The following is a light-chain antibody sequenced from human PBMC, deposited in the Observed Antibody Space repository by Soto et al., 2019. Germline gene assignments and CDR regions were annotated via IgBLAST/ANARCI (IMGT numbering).Light chain of an antibody. J-gene: IGKJ1*01. CDR2: WAS. Sequence: DIVMTQSPDSLAVSLGERATINCNSSQSVLYSSNSNNYLAWYQQKPGQPPKLLIYWASTRESGVPDRFSGSGSGTDFTLTISSLQAEDVAVYYCQQYYGTPWTFGQGTKVEIK. V-gene: IGKV4-1*01. CDR3: QQYYGTPWT. CDR1: QSVLYSSNSNNY.